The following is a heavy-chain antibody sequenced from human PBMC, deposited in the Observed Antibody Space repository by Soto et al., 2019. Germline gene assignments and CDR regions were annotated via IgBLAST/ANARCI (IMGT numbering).Heavy chain of an antibody. CDR2: ISYDGSNK. Sequence: GGSLRLSCAASGFTFSSYAMHWVRQAPGKGLEWVAVISYDGSNKYYADSVKGRFTISRDNSKNTLYLQMNSLRAEDTAVYYCAREGIAAAVYYYYGMDVWGQGTTVTVSS. CDR3: AREGIAAAVYYYYGMDV. D-gene: IGHD6-13*01. CDR1: GFTFSSYA. V-gene: IGHV3-30-3*01. J-gene: IGHJ6*02.